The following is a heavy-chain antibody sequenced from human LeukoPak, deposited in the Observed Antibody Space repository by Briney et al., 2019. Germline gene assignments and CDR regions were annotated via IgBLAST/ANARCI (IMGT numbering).Heavy chain of an antibody. J-gene: IGHJ4*02. CDR1: GGSISSDY. V-gene: IGHV4-59*01. Sequence: SETLSLTCTVSGGSISSDYWSWIRQSPGKGLEWIGYIYYSGTTSCNPSLKSRVTISLDTSKNQFSLKLSSVTAADTAVYYCARGANWGSPDYWGQGTLVTVSS. D-gene: IGHD7-27*01. CDR2: IYYSGTT. CDR3: ARGANWGSPDY.